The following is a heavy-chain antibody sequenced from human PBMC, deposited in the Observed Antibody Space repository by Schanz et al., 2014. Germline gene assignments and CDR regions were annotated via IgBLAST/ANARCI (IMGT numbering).Heavy chain of an antibody. V-gene: IGHV3-23*01. D-gene: IGHD6-13*01. Sequence: EAQLLESGGGLVQPGGSLRLSCAASGFSLDIFAVSWVRQAPGKGLEWVSSFNDGGVNKYYADSVKGRFTISSDNSKSTLYLQMSSLRAEDTAVDFCAKSQGSIFDSWGQGTLVTVSS. CDR3: AKSQGSIFDS. CDR2: FNDGGVNK. J-gene: IGHJ4*02. CDR1: GFSLDIFA.